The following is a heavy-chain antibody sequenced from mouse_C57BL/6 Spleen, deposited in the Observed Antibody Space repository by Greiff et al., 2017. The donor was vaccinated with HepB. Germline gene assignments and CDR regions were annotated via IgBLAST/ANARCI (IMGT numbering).Heavy chain of an antibody. J-gene: IGHJ3*01. Sequence: VQLQQSGAELVRPGTSVKLSCEASGYTFTSYWMHWVKQRPGQGLEWIGVIDPSDSYTNYNQKFKGKATLTVDKSSSTAYMQLSRLTSEDSAVYYFAIVGGFAYWGQGTLVTVSA. CDR3: AIVGGFAY. CDR1: GYTFTSYW. CDR2: IDPSDSYT. D-gene: IGHD1-1*02. V-gene: IGHV1-59*01.